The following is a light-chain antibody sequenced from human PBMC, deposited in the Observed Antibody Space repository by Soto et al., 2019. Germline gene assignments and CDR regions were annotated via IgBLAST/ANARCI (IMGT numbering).Light chain of an antibody. CDR1: QGISTY. J-gene: IGKJ1*01. V-gene: IGKV1-39*01. CDR3: QQSYNTTWT. Sequence: DIQMTQSPSSLSESAGDRVTITCRASQGISTYLNWYQQKPGKAPKPLIYAASSLQSGVPSRFSGSGSETDFTLTISSLQPEDFATYSCQQSYNTTWTFGQGTKVEIQ. CDR2: AAS.